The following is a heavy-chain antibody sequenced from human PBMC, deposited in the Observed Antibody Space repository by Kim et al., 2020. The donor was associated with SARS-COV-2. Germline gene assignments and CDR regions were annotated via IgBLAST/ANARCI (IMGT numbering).Heavy chain of an antibody. CDR2: ISYDGRNK. D-gene: IGHD6-6*01. Sequence: GGSLRLSCVASGFTFSSYVMNWVRQAPGKGLEWVAVISYDGRNKYYADSVKGRFTISRDNSKNTLYLQMNSLRAEDTAVYYCARSSGCGMEVWGQGTTVTVSS. CDR3: ARSSGCGMEV. V-gene: IGHV3-30*04. CDR1: GFTFSSYV. J-gene: IGHJ6*02.